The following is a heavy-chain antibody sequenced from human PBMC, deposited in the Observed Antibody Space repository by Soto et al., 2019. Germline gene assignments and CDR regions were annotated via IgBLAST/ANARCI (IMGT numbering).Heavy chain of an antibody. D-gene: IGHD4-4*01. CDR3: GRGQSVFDI. CDR2: ISSSGSTI. Sequence: GGSLRLSCAASGFTFSDYYMSWILQAPGKGLEWVSYISSSGSTIYYVDSVKGRFTISRDNAKNSLYRQMNSLRAEDQAVYSGGRGQSVFDIWGKGTMVPVS. J-gene: IGHJ3*02. V-gene: IGHV3-11*01. CDR1: GFTFSDYY.